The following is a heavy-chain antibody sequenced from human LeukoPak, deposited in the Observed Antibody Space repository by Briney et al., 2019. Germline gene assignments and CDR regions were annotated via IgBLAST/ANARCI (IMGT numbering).Heavy chain of an antibody. CDR3: ARGSRRLADFHY. V-gene: IGHV4-39*01. CDR2: ISYSGST. Sequence: SETLSLTCTVSGGSISSSDYYWGWIRQPPGKGLGWIGTISYSGSTYYNPSLQSRVTISVDTSKNQFSLELSSVTAADTAVYYCARGSRRLADFHYWGQGTLVTVSS. CDR1: GGSISSSDYY. D-gene: IGHD1-26*01. J-gene: IGHJ4*02.